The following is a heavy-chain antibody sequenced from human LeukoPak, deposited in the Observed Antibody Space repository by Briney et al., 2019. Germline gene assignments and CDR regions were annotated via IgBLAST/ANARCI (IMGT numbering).Heavy chain of an antibody. D-gene: IGHD4-17*01. CDR3: ARSSSLYGDYGFAHLNFDY. V-gene: IGHV4-39*01. J-gene: IGHJ4*02. Sequence: SETLSLTCTVSGGSISSSSYYWGWIRQPPGKGLEWIGSIYYSGSTYYNPSLKSRVTISVDTSKNQFSLKLSSVTAAVTAVYYCARSSSLYGDYGFAHLNFDYWGQGTLVTVSS. CDR2: IYYSGST. CDR1: GGSISSSSYY.